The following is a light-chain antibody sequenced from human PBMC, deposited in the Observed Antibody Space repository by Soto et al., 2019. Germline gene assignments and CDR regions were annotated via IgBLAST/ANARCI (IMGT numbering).Light chain of an antibody. CDR2: GTS. Sequence: IVLTQSPGTLSLSPGERATLSCRASQTIRTYLAWYQQKPGQAPRLLINGTSSRATGIPARFSGSGSETDFTLTISRLEPEDSAVYYCQQCYSPPETFGQGTKLEIK. V-gene: IGKV3-20*01. CDR1: QTIRTY. J-gene: IGKJ2*01. CDR3: QQCYSPPET.